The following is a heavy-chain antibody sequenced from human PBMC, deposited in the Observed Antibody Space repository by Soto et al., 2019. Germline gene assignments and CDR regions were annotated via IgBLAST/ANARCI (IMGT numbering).Heavy chain of an antibody. CDR1: GFTFSSYA. V-gene: IGHV3-30-3*01. J-gene: IGHJ4*02. CDR2: ISYDGSNK. Sequence: GGSLRLSCAASGFTFSSYAMHWVRQAPGKGLEWVAVISYDGSNKYYADSVKGRFTISRDNSKNTLYLQMNSLRAEDTAVYYCARGFYSSSSALNYWGQGTLVTVSS. D-gene: IGHD6-6*01. CDR3: ARGFYSSSSALNY.